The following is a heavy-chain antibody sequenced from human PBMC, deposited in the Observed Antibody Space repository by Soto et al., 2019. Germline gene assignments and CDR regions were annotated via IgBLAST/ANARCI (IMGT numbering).Heavy chain of an antibody. CDR1: GGSFSGYY. D-gene: IGHD6-6*01. V-gene: IGHV4-34*01. J-gene: IGHJ5*02. CDR3: ARGLQYSSSALPRRGNWFDP. Sequence: SETLSLTCAVYGGSFSGYYWSWIRQPPGKGLEWIGEINHSGSTNYNPSLKSRVTISVDTSKNQFSLKLSSVTAADTAVYYCARGLQYSSSALPRRGNWFDPWGQGTLVTVSS. CDR2: INHSGST.